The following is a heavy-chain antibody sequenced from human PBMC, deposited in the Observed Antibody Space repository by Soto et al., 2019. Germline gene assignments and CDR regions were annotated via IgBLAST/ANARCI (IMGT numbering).Heavy chain of an antibody. J-gene: IGHJ4*02. CDR1: GFTFSSYA. D-gene: IGHD3-22*01. Sequence: QVQLVESGGGVVQPGRSLRLSSAASGFTFSSYAMYWVRQAPGKGLEWVAIISYDESNKYYADSVKGRFTISRDNSKNTLYLQMNSLRAEDTAVYYCAREKGNYYDSSGYYQLDYWGQGTLVTVSS. CDR2: ISYDESNK. CDR3: AREKGNYYDSSGYYQLDY. V-gene: IGHV3-30-3*01.